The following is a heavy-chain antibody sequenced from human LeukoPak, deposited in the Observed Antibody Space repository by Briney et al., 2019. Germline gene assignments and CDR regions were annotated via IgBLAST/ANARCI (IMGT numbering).Heavy chain of an antibody. Sequence: ASVKVSCKASGYTFTGYYMHWVRQAPGQGLEWMGWINPNSGGTNYAQKFQGRVTMTRDTSISTAYMELSRLRSDDTAVYYCARDACGGDCYADAFDIWGQGTMVTVSS. CDR1: GYTFTGYY. D-gene: IGHD2-21*01. J-gene: IGHJ3*02. CDR2: INPNSGGT. V-gene: IGHV1-2*02. CDR3: ARDACGGDCYADAFDI.